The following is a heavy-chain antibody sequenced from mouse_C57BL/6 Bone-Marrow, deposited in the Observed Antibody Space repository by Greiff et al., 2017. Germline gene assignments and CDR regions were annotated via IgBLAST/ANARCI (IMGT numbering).Heavy chain of an antibody. Sequence: VQLQQPGAELVRPGSSVKLSCKASGYTFTSYWMDWVKQRPGQGLEWIGNIYPSDSETHYNQKFKDKATLTVDKSSSTAYMQLSSLTSEDSAVXYCARGEDYAMDYWGQGTSVTVSS. J-gene: IGHJ4*01. CDR2: IYPSDSET. V-gene: IGHV1-61*01. CDR1: GYTFTSYW. CDR3: ARGEDYAMDY.